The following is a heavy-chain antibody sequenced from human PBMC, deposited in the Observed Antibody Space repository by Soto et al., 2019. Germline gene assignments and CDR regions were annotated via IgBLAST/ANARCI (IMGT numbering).Heavy chain of an antibody. CDR1: GGTFDSYG. D-gene: IGHD1-26*01. CDR3: ATMGATVYFFDN. CDR2: LIPIFGTP. V-gene: IGHV1-69*13. J-gene: IGHJ4*02. Sequence: SVKVSCKASGGTFDSYGINWVRQAPGQGPEWMGGLIPIFGTPNYAQKFQSRVTISADDSTSTAYMELSSLRYEDTAVYYCATMGATVYFFDNWGQGTLVTVSS.